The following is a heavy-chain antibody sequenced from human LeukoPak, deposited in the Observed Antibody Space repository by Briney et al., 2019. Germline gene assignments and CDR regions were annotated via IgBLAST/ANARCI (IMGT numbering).Heavy chain of an antibody. V-gene: IGHV1-24*01. J-gene: IGHJ1*01. CDR3: ATGYYYDSSGYYSKYFQH. CDR1: GYTLTELS. Sequence: GASVKVSCKVSGYTLTELSMHWVRQAPGKGLEWMGGLDPEDGETIYAQKFQGRVTMTEDTSTDTAYMELSSLRSEDTAVYYCATGYYYDSSGYYSKYFQHWGQGTLVTVSS. D-gene: IGHD3-22*01. CDR2: LDPEDGET.